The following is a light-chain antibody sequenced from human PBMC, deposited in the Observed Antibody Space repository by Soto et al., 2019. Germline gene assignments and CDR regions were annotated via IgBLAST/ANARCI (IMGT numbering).Light chain of an antibody. CDR3: QQYGYSPNT. CDR2: AAS. V-gene: IGKV3-20*01. Sequence: EIVLTQSPDTLSLSLGERATLSCRASRSINSSYLAWYQQKPGQAPRLLIYAASRRATGIPDRFSGSGSGTDFTLTITRLEPEDFAGYYCQQYGYSPNTFGQGTNLDIK. J-gene: IGKJ2*01. CDR1: RSINSSY.